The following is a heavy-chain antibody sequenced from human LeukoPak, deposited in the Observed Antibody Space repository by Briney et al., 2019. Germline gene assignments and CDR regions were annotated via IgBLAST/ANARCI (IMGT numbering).Heavy chain of an antibody. CDR3: AKGWGYSYLKSAFDI. CDR1: GFTFSSYA. J-gene: IGHJ3*02. V-gene: IGHV3-23*01. CDR2: ISGSGGST. D-gene: IGHD5-18*01. Sequence: GGSLRLSCAASGFTFSSYAMSWVRQAPGKGLEWVSAISGSGGSTYYADSVKGRFTISRDDSKNTLYLQMNSLRAEDTAVYYCAKGWGYSYLKSAFDIWGQGTMVTVSS.